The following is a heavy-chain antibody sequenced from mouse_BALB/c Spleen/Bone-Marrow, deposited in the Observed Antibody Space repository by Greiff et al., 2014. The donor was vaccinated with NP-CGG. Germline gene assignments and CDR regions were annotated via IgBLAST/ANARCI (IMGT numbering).Heavy chain of an antibody. J-gene: IGHJ4*01. D-gene: IGHD4-1*01. CDR1: GFSLTSYG. V-gene: IGHV2-6-2*01. Sequence: VKLMESGPDLVAPSQSLSLTCTVSGFSLTSYGLHWVRQPPGKGLKWLGVIWSDGSTTYNSALKSRLSISKDNSKRQVLLKMNSLQTDDTAMYYCARSGTDYAMDYWGQGTSVTVSS. CDR3: ARSGTDYAMDY. CDR2: IWSDGST.